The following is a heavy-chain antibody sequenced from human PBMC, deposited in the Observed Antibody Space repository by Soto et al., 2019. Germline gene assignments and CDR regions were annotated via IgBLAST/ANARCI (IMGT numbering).Heavy chain of an antibody. J-gene: IGHJ4*02. CDR2: ISAYNGNT. Sequence: ASVKLSCKASGYTFTSYGISWVRQSPGQGLEWMGWISAYNGNTNYAQKLQGRVTMTTGTSTSTAYMELRSLRSDDTAVDYCARLLKGAKGGSYPAHVLDYGGQGTLVTVS. CDR3: ARLLKGAKGGSYPAHVLDY. D-gene: IGHD1-26*01. V-gene: IGHV1-18*01. CDR1: GYTFTSYG.